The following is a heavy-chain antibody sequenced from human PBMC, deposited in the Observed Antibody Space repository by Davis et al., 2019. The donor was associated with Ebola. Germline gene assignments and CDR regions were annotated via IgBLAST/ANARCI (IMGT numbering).Heavy chain of an antibody. J-gene: IGHJ6*02. CDR3: AKDSGWFALYAMDV. CDR2: SNGISVST. D-gene: IGHD3-10*01. Sequence: PAGSLTLSCGASGGTISSASMTCVRQFPRKRRGSQPDSNGISVSTYSADSVKGLLTISRDNSKNTLYLQMRSLRADDTAVYYCAKDSGWFALYAMDVWGEGTPITVSS. CDR1: GGTISSAS. V-gene: IGHV3-23*01.